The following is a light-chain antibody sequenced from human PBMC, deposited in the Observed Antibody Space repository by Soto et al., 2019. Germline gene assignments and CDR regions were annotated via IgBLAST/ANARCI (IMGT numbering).Light chain of an antibody. J-gene: IGKJ3*01. V-gene: IGKV1-39*01. CDR3: QQSYSTPPT. Sequence: DIQMTPSPSSLSASVGDRVTITCRASQSISSYLNWYQQKPGKAPNLLIYAASSLQSGVPSRFSGSGSGTDFTLTISSLQPEDFATYYCQQSYSTPPTCGPGTKVDIK. CDR1: QSISSY. CDR2: AAS.